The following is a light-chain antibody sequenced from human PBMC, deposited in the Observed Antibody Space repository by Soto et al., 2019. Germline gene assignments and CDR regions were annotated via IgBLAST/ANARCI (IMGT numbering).Light chain of an antibody. CDR1: QGISSY. Sequence: DIQLTQSPSLLSASVGDRVTITCRASQGISSYLAWYQQKPGKAPKLLMYSASTLQSGVPSRFSGSGSGTEFTLTISGLQPEDLATYYSQQVNTYPFTFGPGTKVDIK. V-gene: IGKV1-9*01. J-gene: IGKJ3*01. CDR3: QQVNTYPFT. CDR2: SAS.